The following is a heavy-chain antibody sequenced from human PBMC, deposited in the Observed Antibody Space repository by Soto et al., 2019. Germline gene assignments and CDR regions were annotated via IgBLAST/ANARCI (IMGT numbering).Heavy chain of an antibody. V-gene: IGHV3-33*01. Sequence: QVHLVESGGGVVQPGRSLRLSCAASGFTFSRYGMHWVRQAPGKGREWVAFIWYDGSNEYYADSLKGRFTISRDNSKNSLYLQMNSLRAEDTALYYCAREDLSGTGYSDCLGQGTLVTVSS. CDR2: IWYDGSNE. CDR3: AREDLSGTGYSDC. CDR1: GFTFSRYG. J-gene: IGHJ4*02. D-gene: IGHD3-9*01.